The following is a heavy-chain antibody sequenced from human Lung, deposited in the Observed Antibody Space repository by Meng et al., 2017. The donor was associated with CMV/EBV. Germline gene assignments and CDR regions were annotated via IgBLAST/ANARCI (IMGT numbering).Heavy chain of an antibody. CDR3: TTDTSGGYSYDI. V-gene: IGHV3-15*01. D-gene: IGHD3-10*01. J-gene: IGHJ3*02. Sequence: SCAASGFTFGDAWMTWVRQPPGKGLEWLGRIKSDTDGGTTDYAAPLKGRFTISRDDSKNTLFLQMNSLKTEDTAMYYCTTDTSGGYSYDIWGQGXLVTVSS. CDR2: IKSDTDGGTT. CDR1: GFTFGDAW.